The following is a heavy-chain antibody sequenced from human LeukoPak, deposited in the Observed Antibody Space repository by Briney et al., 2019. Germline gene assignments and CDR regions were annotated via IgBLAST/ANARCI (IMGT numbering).Heavy chain of an antibody. CDR3: ARSGMWFSTND. J-gene: IGHJ4*02. CDR2: ISAYNGNT. CDR1: GYTFTSYG. D-gene: IGHD2-21*01. V-gene: IGHV1-18*01. Sequence: ASVKVPCKASGYTFTSYGISWVRQAPGQGLEWMGWISAYNGNTNYAQKLQGRVTMTTDTSTTTAYMELRSLRSEDTAIYYCARSGMWFSTNDWGQGTLVTVSS.